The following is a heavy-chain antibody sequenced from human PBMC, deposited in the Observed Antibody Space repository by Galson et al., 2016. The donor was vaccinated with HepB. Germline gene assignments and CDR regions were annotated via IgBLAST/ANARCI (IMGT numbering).Heavy chain of an antibody. V-gene: IGHV1-46*01. CDR1: GYSLSSYY. CDR2: INPSDGST. J-gene: IGHJ4*02. Sequence: SVKVSCKASGYSLSSYYMHWVRQAPGQGLEWMGMINPSDGSTTNAQKFQGRVTVTRDTSTNTVYMELRTLRSEDTAVYYCARGRRGRGLWGTDCSDYWGQGTLVTVSS. CDR3: ARGRRGRGLWGTDCSDY. D-gene: IGHD2-21*01.